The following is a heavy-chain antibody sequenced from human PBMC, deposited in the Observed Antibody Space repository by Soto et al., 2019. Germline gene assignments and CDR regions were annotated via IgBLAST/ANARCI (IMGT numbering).Heavy chain of an antibody. CDR1: GGSISSGGYS. CDR3: ARVPGP. CDR2: IYHSGST. J-gene: IGHJ5*02. Sequence: PSETLSLTCAVSGGSISSGGYSWSWIRQPPGKGLERIGYIYHSGSTYYKPSLKNQVTISVDRSKNQISLKMSSVTAADTAVYYCARVPGPWGQGTLVTFSS. V-gene: IGHV4-30-2*01.